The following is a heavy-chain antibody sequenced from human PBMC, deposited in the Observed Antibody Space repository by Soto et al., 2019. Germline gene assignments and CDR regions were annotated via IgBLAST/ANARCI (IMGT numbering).Heavy chain of an antibody. J-gene: IGHJ4*02. CDR1: GYTLTELS. D-gene: IGHD2-15*01. Sequence: ASVKVSCTVSGYTLTELSMHWVRQAPGKGLEWMGGFDPEDGETIYAQKFQGRVTMTEDASTDTAYMELSSLRSEDTAVYYCATAVRTVLYFAPMGYWGQGTLVTVSS. V-gene: IGHV1-24*01. CDR2: FDPEDGET. CDR3: ATAVRTVLYFAPMGY.